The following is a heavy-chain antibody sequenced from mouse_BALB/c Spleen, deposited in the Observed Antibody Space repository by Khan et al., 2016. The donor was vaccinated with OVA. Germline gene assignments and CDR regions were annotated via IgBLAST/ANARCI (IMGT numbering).Heavy chain of an antibody. CDR3: ARDGSRYNYAMDY. Sequence: EVELVESGPGLVKPSQSLSLTCTVTGYSITSDYAWNWIRQFPGNKLEWMGYISSSGSTTYNPALKSRISITRDTSKNQFFLQLNSVTTEDTATYYCARDGSRYNYAMDYWGQGTSVTGAS. D-gene: IGHD2-3*01. J-gene: IGHJ4*01. CDR1: GYSITSDYA. CDR2: ISSSGST. V-gene: IGHV3-2*02.